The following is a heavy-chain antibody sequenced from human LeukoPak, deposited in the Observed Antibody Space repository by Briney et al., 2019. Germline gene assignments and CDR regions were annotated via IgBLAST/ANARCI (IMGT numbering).Heavy chain of an antibody. CDR2: MNPNSGNT. J-gene: IGHJ5*02. D-gene: IGHD3-10*01. CDR1: GYTFTGYY. CDR3: ARGLRRWFRELTNWFDP. Sequence: VASVKVSCKASGYTFTGYYMHGVRQATGQGLEWMGWMNPNSGNTGYAQKFQGRVTMTRNTSISTAYMELSSLRSEDTAVYYCARGLRRWFRELTNWFDPWGQGTLVTVSS. V-gene: IGHV1-8*02.